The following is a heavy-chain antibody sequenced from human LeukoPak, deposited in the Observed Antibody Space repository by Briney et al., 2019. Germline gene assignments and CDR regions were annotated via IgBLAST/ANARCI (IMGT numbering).Heavy chain of an antibody. CDR1: GGSISSYY. CDR3: ARDGSSGWYGTIDY. J-gene: IGHJ4*02. D-gene: IGHD6-19*01. V-gene: IGHV4-4*07. Sequence: SETLSLTCTVSGGSISSYYWSWIRQPAGKGLEWIGRIYTSGSTNYNPSLKSRVTISVDKSKNQFSLKLSSVTAADTAVYYCARDGSSGWYGTIDYWGQGTVVTVSS. CDR2: IYTSGST.